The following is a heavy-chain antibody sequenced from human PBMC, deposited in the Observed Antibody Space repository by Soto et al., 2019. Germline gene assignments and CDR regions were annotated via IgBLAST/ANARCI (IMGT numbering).Heavy chain of an antibody. CDR3: ARVSSSWCKDHFDS. CDR1: GGTFSNYA. Sequence: QVQLVQSGAEVKKPGSSVKVSCKASGGTFSNYAISWVRQAPGQGLEWMGGIIPIFGTTNYAQRFQGRVTSXAXDXXSTAYMELRSLRSEDTAVYYCARVSSSWCKDHFDSWGQGTLVTVSS. D-gene: IGHD6-13*01. J-gene: IGHJ4*02. CDR2: IIPIFGTT. V-gene: IGHV1-69*12.